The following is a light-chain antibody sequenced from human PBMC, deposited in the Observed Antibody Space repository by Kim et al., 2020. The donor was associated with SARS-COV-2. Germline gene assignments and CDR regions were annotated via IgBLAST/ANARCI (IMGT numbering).Light chain of an antibody. CDR1: QSVSSN. CDR3: QQYNTWPGT. Sequence: VLPWGWSALPRRPSQSVSSNLAWVQQKPGQAPRLLICVASTRATSIPARFSGSGSGTEFTLTIPSLRSVDFAVYSCQQYNTWPGTFGQGTKVEI. V-gene: IGKV3-15*01. CDR2: VAS. J-gene: IGKJ1*01.